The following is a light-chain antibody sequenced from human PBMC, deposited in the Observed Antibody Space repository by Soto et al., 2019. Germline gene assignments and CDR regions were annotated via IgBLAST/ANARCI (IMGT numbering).Light chain of an antibody. Sequence: EIVLTQSPGTLSLSPGERATLSCRASQSIPNSYLSWYQHKPDQPPRLLIHGASSRATGTPDRFSGIGSVTDFTLSTDRLEPEDFALYYCRQYGSTPGTFGHGTKVDLK. J-gene: IGKJ1*01. V-gene: IGKV3-20*01. CDR2: GAS. CDR3: RQYGSTPGT. CDR1: QSIPNSY.